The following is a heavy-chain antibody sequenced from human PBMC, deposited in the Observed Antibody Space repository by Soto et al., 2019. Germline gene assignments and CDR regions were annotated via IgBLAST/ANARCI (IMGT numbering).Heavy chain of an antibody. CDR2: ISYDGSNK. CDR1: GFTFSSYG. Sequence: QVQLVESGGGVVQPGRSLRLSCAASGFTFSSYGMHWVRQAPGKGLEWVAVISYDGSNKYYADSVKGRFTISRDNSKNTLYLQMNSLRAEDTAVYYCAKDRRDLRGIGYFDYGGQGTLVTVSS. V-gene: IGHV3-30*18. CDR3: AKDRRDLRGIGYFDY. J-gene: IGHJ4*02. D-gene: IGHD3-10*01.